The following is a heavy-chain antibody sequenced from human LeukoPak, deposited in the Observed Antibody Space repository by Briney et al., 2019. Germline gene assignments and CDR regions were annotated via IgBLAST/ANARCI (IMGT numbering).Heavy chain of an antibody. D-gene: IGHD3-10*01. Sequence: GESLKIFCKGSGYIFTTYWIAWVRQMPGKGLEWMGIIYPGDSDTRYSPSFQGQVTISADKSISTAYLQWSSLKASDTAMYYCARQSLSYYYGSGSYRHYYYYYMDVWGKGTTVTVSS. CDR2: IYPGDSDT. CDR3: ARQSLSYYYGSGSYRHYYYYYMDV. V-gene: IGHV5-51*01. J-gene: IGHJ6*03. CDR1: GYIFTTYW.